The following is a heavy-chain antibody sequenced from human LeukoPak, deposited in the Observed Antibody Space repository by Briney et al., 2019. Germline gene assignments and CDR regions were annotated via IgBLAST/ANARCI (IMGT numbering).Heavy chain of an antibody. CDR3: AFGGYGDYCLDY. V-gene: IGHV1-2*02. Sequence: GASVKVSCKASVYTFTGYYIHWVRQAPGQGLEWMGWINPNSGGTNYAQNFQGRVTMTRDTSISTAYMELSRLRSDDTAVYYCAFGGYGDYCLDYWGQGTLVTVSS. D-gene: IGHD4-17*01. CDR2: INPNSGGT. J-gene: IGHJ4*02. CDR1: VYTFTGYY.